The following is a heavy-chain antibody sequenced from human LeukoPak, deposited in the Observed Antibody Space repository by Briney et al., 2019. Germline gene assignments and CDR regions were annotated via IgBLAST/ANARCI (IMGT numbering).Heavy chain of an antibody. D-gene: IGHD2/OR15-2a*01. CDR1: GGSISSYY. Sequence: SETLSLTGTVSGGSISSYYWSWIRQPAGKGLEWIGRIYTSGSTNYNPSLKSRVTMSVDTSKNQFSLKLSSVTAADTAVYYCARDRYFNLRYYYYYYMDVWGKGTTVTVSS. V-gene: IGHV4-4*07. CDR2: IYTSGST. J-gene: IGHJ6*03. CDR3: ARDRYFNLRYYYYYYMDV.